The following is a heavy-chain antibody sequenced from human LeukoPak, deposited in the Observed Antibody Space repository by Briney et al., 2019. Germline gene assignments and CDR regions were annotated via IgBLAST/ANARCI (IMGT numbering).Heavy chain of an antibody. Sequence: GGSLRLSCATSGFAFSTYDMNWVRQAPGKGLEWVSAVSGSGGDTYYADSVEGRFTISRDNSKNTLSLQMNSLRAEDTAVYYCARVTYYFDSRGYYAFDYWGQGTLVTVSS. CDR2: VSGSGGDT. CDR3: ARVTYYFDSRGYYAFDY. V-gene: IGHV3-23*01. CDR1: GFAFSTYD. D-gene: IGHD3-22*01. J-gene: IGHJ4*02.